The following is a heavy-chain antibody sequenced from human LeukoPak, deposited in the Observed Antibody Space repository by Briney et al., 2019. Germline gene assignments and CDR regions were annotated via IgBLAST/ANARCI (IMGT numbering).Heavy chain of an antibody. J-gene: IGHJ5*02. Sequence: GASVKVSCKASGYTFTSYDINWVRQATGQGLEWMGWMNPNSGNTGYAQKFQGRVTMTRNTSISTAYMELSSLRSEDTAVYYCARRIVVRGVGNWFDPWGQGTLVTVSS. V-gene: IGHV1-8*01. CDR2: MNPNSGNT. CDR3: ARRIVVRGVGNWFDP. D-gene: IGHD3-10*01. CDR1: GYTFTSYD.